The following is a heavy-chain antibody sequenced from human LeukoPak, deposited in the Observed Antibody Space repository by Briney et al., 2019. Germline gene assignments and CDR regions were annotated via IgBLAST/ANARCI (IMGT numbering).Heavy chain of an antibody. CDR2: IYHSGST. V-gene: IGHV4-59*12. J-gene: IGHJ4*02. CDR3: ARGHYISGGDRLDY. CDR1: GGSISSYS. Sequence: PSETLSLTCTVSGGSISSYSWSWIRQPPGKGLEWIGYIYHSGSTNYNPSLKSRVTISVDTSKNQFSLKLSSVTAADTAVYYCARGHYISGGDRLDYWGQGTLVTVSS. D-gene: IGHD2-21*02.